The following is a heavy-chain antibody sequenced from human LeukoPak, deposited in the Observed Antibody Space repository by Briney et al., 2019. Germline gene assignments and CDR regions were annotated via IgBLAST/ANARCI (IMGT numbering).Heavy chain of an antibody. CDR2: IYYSGST. J-gene: IGHJ6*02. V-gene: IGHV4-31*03. Sequence: SETLSLTCTVSGGCISSGGYYWSWIRQHPGKGLEWIGYIYYSGSTYYNPSLKSRVTISVDTSKNQFSLKLSSVTAADTAVYYCARESNFGYSYGSGYYYYGMDVWGQGTTVTVSS. CDR3: ARESNFGYSYGSGYYYYGMDV. D-gene: IGHD5-18*01. CDR1: GGCISSGGYY.